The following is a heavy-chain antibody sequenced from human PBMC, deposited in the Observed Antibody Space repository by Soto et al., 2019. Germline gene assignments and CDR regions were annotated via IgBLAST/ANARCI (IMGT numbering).Heavy chain of an antibody. CDR1: GGTFSSYA. Sequence: SVKVSCKASGGTFSSYAISWVRQAPGQGLEWMGAIIPIFGTANYAQKFQGRVTITADESTSTAYMELSSLRSEDTAMYYCARDHAQNIVVVPGAIWGQGTTVTVSS. J-gene: IGHJ6*02. CDR3: ARDHAQNIVVVPGAI. D-gene: IGHD2-2*02. CDR2: IIPIFGTA. V-gene: IGHV1-69*13.